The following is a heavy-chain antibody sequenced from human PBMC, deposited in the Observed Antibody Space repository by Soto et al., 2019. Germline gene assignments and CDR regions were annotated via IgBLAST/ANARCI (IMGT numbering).Heavy chain of an antibody. D-gene: IGHD2-2*01. Sequence: QVQLGESGGGVVQPGRSLRLSCAASGFTFSYHALNWVRQAPGKGLEWVAVISYDGDNKYIAESVKGRFTISRDNSKHTVSLQMNSLRAEHTAMYFCARGTTPSACSAMDVWGQGTTVTVSS. J-gene: IGHJ6*02. V-gene: IGHV3-30-3*01. CDR2: ISYDGDNK. CDR3: ARGTTPSACSAMDV. CDR1: GFTFSYHA.